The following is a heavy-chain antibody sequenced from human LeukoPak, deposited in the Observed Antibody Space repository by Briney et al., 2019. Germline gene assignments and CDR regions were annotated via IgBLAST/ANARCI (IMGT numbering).Heavy chain of an antibody. CDR2: MNPNSGNT. D-gene: IGHD4-17*01. V-gene: IGHV1-8*01. Sequence: GASVKVSCKASGYTFTSYDINWVRQATGQGLEWMGWMNPNSGNTGYAQKFQGRVTMTRNTSISTAYMELSSLRAEDTAVYYCARDLTPPDYETNWFDPWGQGTLVTVSS. CDR1: GYTFTSYD. CDR3: ARDLTPPDYETNWFDP. J-gene: IGHJ5*02.